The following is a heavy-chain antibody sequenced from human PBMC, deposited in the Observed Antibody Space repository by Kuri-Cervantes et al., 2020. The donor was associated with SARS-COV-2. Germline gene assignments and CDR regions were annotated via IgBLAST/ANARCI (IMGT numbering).Heavy chain of an antibody. CDR1: GGSISSGDYY. CDR2: IYYSGST. CDR3: ARDRMESLLWFGVVGAFDI. D-gene: IGHD3-10*01. Sequence: LRLSCTVSGGSISSGDYYWSWIRQPPGKGLEWIGYIYYSGSTYYNPSLKSRVTISVDTSKNQFSLKLSSVTAADTAVHYCARDRMESLLWFGVVGAFDIWGQGTMVTVSS. J-gene: IGHJ3*02. V-gene: IGHV4-30-4*01.